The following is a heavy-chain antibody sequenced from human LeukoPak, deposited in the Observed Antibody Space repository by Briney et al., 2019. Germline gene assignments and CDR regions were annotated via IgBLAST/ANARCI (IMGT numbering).Heavy chain of an antibody. CDR2: INPSSGGT. CDR3: ARDYGSTISCYTESWFDP. V-gene: IGHV1-2*02. Sequence: ASVKVSCKASGYTFTGYYIHWVRQAPGQGLEWMGWINPSSGGTNYAQKFQGRVTMTRDTSLSTAYMELSWLRSDDTAVYYCARDYGSTISCYTESWFDPWGQGTLVTVSS. CDR1: GYTFTGYY. D-gene: IGHD2-2*02. J-gene: IGHJ5*02.